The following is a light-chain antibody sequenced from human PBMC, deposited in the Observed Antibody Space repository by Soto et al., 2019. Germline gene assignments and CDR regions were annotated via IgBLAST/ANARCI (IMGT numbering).Light chain of an antibody. CDR2: DAS. V-gene: IGKV3-11*01. CDR3: QQYNNWPPIT. Sequence: EIVLTQSPATLSLSPGERATLSCRASQSINNNLAWYQQKPGQAPRLLIYDASNRATGIPARFSGSGSGTDFTLTIRSLEPEDFAVYYCQQYNNWPPITFGQGTRREIK. CDR1: QSINNN. J-gene: IGKJ5*01.